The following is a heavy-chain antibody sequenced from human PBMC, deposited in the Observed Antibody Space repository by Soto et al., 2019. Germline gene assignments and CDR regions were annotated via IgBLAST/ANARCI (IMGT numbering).Heavy chain of an antibody. CDR1: GGSISSSSYY. J-gene: IGHJ5*02. D-gene: IGHD6-13*01. CDR3: ARGLYSSSWYSSHNWFDP. V-gene: IGHV4-39*01. CDR2: IYSSGST. Sequence: SETLSLTCTVSGGSISSSSYYWVWIRQPPGKGLEWIGNIYSSGSTYYNPSLKSRVTISVDTSKNQFSLKLSSVTAADTAVYYCARGLYSSSWYSSHNWFDPWGQGTLVTVSS.